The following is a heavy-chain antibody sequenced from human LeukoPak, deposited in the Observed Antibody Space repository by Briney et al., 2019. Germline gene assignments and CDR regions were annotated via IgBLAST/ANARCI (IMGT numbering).Heavy chain of an antibody. Sequence: PGGTLRLSCAASGFTFNTYGMSWVRQAPGKGLEWVSGISGSGGATYYADSVKGRFTISRDDPHNTLYLQMNSLRAEDTAVYFCARGGVDYYGSGTYYLMYYFDYWGQGALVTVSP. CDR2: ISGSGGAT. CDR1: GFTFNTYG. CDR3: ARGGVDYYGSGTYYLMYYFDY. V-gene: IGHV3-23*01. J-gene: IGHJ4*02. D-gene: IGHD3-10*01.